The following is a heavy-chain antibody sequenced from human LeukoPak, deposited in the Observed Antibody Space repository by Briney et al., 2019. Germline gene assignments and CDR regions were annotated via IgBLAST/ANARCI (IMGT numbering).Heavy chain of an antibody. V-gene: IGHV4-59*08. CDR3: ARPNADYVSAFDI. CDR2: IYYSGST. D-gene: IGHD4-17*01. J-gene: IGHJ3*02. Sequence: SETLSLTCTVSGGSISSYYWSWIRQPPGKGLEWIGYIYYSGSTNYNPSLKSRVTISVDTSKNQFSLKLSSVTAADTAVYYCARPNADYVSAFDIWGQGTMVTVSS. CDR1: GGSISSYY.